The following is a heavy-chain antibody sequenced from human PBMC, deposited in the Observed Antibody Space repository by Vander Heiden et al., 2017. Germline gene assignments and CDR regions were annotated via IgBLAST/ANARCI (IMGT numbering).Heavy chain of an antibody. CDR2: TYYRSKRYS. J-gene: IGHJ3*02. D-gene: IGHD4-17*01. CDR3: ARGSDNGADAFDM. V-gene: IGHV6-1*01. CDR1: GDSFSRNSAA. Sequence: QVQLQQSGPGPVKPSQNLSLTCAISGDSFSRNSAAWNWIRQSPSRGLEWLGRTYYRSKRYSDYQESVKSRITINPDTSKNQCSLQLNSVTPEDSAVYYGARGSDNGADAFDMWGQGTMVTVSS.